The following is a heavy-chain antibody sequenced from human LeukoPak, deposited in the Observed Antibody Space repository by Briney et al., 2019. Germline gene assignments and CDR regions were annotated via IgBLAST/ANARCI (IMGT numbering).Heavy chain of an antibody. CDR3: ATMGLYCSGDSCYFDY. CDR1: GGTFSSYA. Sequence: ASVKVSCKASGGTFSSYAISWVRQAPGQGLEWMGGIIPIFGTANYAQKFQGRVTITADKSTSTAYMELSSLRSEDTAVYYCATMGLYCSGDSCYFDYWGQGTLVTVSS. J-gene: IGHJ4*02. D-gene: IGHD2-15*01. CDR2: IIPIFGTA. V-gene: IGHV1-69*06.